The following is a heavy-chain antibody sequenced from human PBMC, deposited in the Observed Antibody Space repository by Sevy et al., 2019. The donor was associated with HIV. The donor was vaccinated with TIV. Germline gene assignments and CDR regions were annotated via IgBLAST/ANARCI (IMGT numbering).Heavy chain of an antibody. Sequence: GGSLRLSCAASGFTFSSYAMSWVRQAPGKGLEWVSAISGSGGSTYYADSVKGRFTISRDNSKNTLYLQMNSLRAEDTAVYYCAKSPPYGSGSYPSWFDPWGQGTLVTVSS. CDR2: ISGSGGST. CDR3: AKSPPYGSGSYPSWFDP. V-gene: IGHV3-23*01. CDR1: GFTFSSYA. D-gene: IGHD3-10*01. J-gene: IGHJ5*02.